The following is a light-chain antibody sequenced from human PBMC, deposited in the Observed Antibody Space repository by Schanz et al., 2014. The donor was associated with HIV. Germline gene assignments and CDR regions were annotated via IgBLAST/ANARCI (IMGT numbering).Light chain of an antibody. V-gene: IGLV3-21*01. CDR2: YDS. CDR3: QVWESGSAL. Sequence: SSELTQPPSVSVAPGKTARITCGGNNIGSKSVHWYQQKPGQAPVLVIYYDSDRPSGIPERFSGSNSGNTATLAISGVEAGDEADYYCQVWESGSALFGGGTKLT. J-gene: IGLJ2*01. CDR1: NIGSKS.